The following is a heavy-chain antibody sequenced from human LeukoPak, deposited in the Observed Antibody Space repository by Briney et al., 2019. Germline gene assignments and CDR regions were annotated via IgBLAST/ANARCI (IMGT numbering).Heavy chain of an antibody. CDR1: GFTFSSCG. CDR3: ARDRARGNYVSADY. D-gene: IGHD1-7*01. CDR2: IWYDGTNK. V-gene: IGHV3-33*01. Sequence: GGSLRLSCAASGFTFSSCGMHWVREAPGKGLEGVALIWYDGTNKYYADSVKGRFTISRDNSKNTLYLQMNSLTAEDTGVYFCARDRARGNYVSADYWGQGTLVTVSS. J-gene: IGHJ4*02.